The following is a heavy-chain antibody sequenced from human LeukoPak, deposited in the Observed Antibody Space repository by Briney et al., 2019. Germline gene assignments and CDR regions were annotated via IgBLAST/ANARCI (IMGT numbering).Heavy chain of an antibody. D-gene: IGHD3-10*01. J-gene: IGHJ5*02. CDR2: TYTSGST. V-gene: IGHV4-4*07. CDR1: GGSISSYD. Sequence: SETLSLTCTVSGGSISSYDWSWIRQPAGKGLEWIGRTYTSGSTNYNPSLKSRVTMSVDMSKNQFSLKLSSMIAADTAVYYCARRMVRGVIAHWGQGTLVTVSS. CDR3: ARRMVRGVIAH.